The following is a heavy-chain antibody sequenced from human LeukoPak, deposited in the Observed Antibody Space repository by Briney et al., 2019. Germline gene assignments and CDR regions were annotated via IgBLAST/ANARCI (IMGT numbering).Heavy chain of an antibody. CDR1: GFTFSSYW. J-gene: IGHJ4*02. Sequence: PGGSLRLSCAASGFTFSSYWMHWVRQAPGKGLVWVSRINSDGSTTNYADSVKGRFTISRDNAKNTLYLQMNSLRAEDTAVYYCARDSGSYRYFDCWGQGTLVTVSS. D-gene: IGHD1-26*01. CDR2: INSDGSTT. CDR3: ARDSGSYRYFDC. V-gene: IGHV3-74*01.